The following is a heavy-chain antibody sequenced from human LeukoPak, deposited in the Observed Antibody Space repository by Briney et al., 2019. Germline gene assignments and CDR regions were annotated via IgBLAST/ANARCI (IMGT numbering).Heavy chain of an antibody. CDR3: AGLWGYCSSTTCLTSFDY. V-gene: IGHV3-30*04. D-gene: IGHD2-2*01. Sequence: GGSLRLSCAASGFTFSSYAMHWVRQAPGKGLEWVALISYDGSNKYYADSVKGRFTISRDNSKNTLYLQTNSLRAEDTAVYYCAGLWGYCSSTTCLTSFDYWGQGTLVTVSS. J-gene: IGHJ4*02. CDR1: GFTFSSYA. CDR2: ISYDGSNK.